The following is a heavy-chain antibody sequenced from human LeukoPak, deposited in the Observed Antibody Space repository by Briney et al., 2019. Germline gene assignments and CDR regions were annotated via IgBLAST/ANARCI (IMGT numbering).Heavy chain of an antibody. D-gene: IGHD3-22*01. CDR3: ARDHTYYYDSSGYFRRWFDP. Sequence: PGGSLRLSCAASGFTFSTYGMSWVRQAPGKGLEWVAIIGGSGETTIYGDSVKGRLTISRDNSKNTVYLQMNSLRAEDTAVYYCARDHTYYYDSSGYFRRWFDPWGQGTLVTVSS. CDR2: IGGSGETT. CDR1: GFTFSTYG. J-gene: IGHJ5*02. V-gene: IGHV3-23*01.